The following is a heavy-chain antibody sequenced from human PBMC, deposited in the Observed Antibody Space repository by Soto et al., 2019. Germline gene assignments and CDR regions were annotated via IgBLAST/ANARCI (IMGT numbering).Heavy chain of an antibody. CDR2: ISTSGVYI. J-gene: IGHJ5*02. Sequence: EVQLVESGGGLVKPGGSLRLSCAASGFTFSTYGLNWVRQSPGMGLEWVSSISTSGVYIYYADPVKGRFTPTRDSAKNALYLHRISRSPEDTAVYYCVRGWVVRYFDDTPWGQGTLVTVSS. CDR3: VRGWVVRYFDDTP. CDR1: GFTFSTYG. V-gene: IGHV3-21*01. D-gene: IGHD3-9*01.